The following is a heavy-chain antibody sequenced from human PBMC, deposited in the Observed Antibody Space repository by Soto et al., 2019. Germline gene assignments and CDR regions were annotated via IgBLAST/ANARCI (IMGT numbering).Heavy chain of an antibody. CDR1: GFTFSSYA. CDR2: ISYDGSNK. Sequence: QVQLVESGGGVVQPGRSLRLSCAASGFTFSSYAMHWVRQAPGKGLEWVAVISYDGSNKYYADSVKGRFTISRDNSKTTLYLQMNSLRAEDTAVYYCARDDFDYWGQGTLVTVSS. J-gene: IGHJ4*02. CDR3: ARDDFDY. V-gene: IGHV3-30-3*01.